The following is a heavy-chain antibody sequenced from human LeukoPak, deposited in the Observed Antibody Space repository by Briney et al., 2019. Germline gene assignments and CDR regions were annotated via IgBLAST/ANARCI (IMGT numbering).Heavy chain of an antibody. CDR3: ARGDSGSLHY. Sequence: SETLSLTCTVSGGSINSYYWSWIRQPPGKGLEWIGYIYYTGSTIYNPSLKSRVTISVDTSKNQFPLKLSSVTAADTAFFYCARGDSGSLHYWGQGTLVTVSS. V-gene: IGHV4-59*01. J-gene: IGHJ4*02. D-gene: IGHD1-26*01. CDR2: IYYTGST. CDR1: GGSINSYY.